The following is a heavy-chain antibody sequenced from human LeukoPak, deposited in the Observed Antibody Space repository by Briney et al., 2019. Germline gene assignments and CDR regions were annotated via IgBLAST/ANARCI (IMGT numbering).Heavy chain of an antibody. Sequence: PSETLSLTCTVSGGSISSSSYYWGWIRQPPGKGLEWIGSIYYSGSTYYNPSLKSRVTISVDTSRNQFSLKLSSVTAADTAVYYCARHRLRYSSGWYDYWGQGTLVTVSS. CDR2: IYYSGST. CDR3: ARHRLRYSSGWYDY. V-gene: IGHV4-39*01. CDR1: GGSISSSSYY. D-gene: IGHD6-19*01. J-gene: IGHJ4*02.